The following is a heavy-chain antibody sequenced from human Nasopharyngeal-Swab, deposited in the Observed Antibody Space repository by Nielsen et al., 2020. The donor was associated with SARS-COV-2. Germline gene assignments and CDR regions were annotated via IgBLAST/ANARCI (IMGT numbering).Heavy chain of an antibody. V-gene: IGHV7-4-1*02. Sequence: ASVKVSCKASGYTFTSYAMNWVRQAPGQGLEWMGWINTNTGNPTYARGFTGRFVFSLDTSVSTAYLQISSLKAEDTAVYYCARDDSITIFGVVIEFSGMDVWGQGTTVTVSS. D-gene: IGHD3-3*01. CDR2: INTNTGNP. CDR3: ARDDSITIFGVVIEFSGMDV. J-gene: IGHJ6*02. CDR1: GYTFTSYA.